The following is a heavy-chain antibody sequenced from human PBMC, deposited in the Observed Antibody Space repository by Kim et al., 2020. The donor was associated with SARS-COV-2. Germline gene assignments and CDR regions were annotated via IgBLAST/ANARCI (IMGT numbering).Heavy chain of an antibody. CDR3: ARGPRGYSYGYVDY. V-gene: IGHV3-21*01. D-gene: IGHD5-18*01. Sequence: GGSLRLSCAASGFTFSSYSMNWVRQAPGKGLEWVSSISSSSSYIYHADSVKGRFTISRDNAKNSLYLQMNSLRAEDTAVYYCARGPRGYSYGYVDYWGQG. CDR2: ISSSSSYI. J-gene: IGHJ4*02. CDR1: GFTFSSYS.